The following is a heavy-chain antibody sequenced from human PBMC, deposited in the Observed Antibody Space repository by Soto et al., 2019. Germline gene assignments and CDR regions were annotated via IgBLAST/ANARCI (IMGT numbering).Heavy chain of an antibody. Sequence: QPGGSLRLSCAVSGFTFGSYCMNWVRLIPGKGLEWVAYIKPEGSATYYVDSVKGRFTISRDNSKNTLYLQMNSLRADDTAVYYCARDRYGDPLWGQDDFDYWGQGTLVTVSS. V-gene: IGHV3-7*03. J-gene: IGHJ4*02. D-gene: IGHD4-17*01. CDR1: GFTFGSYC. CDR2: IKPEGSAT. CDR3: ARDRYGDPLWGQDDFDY.